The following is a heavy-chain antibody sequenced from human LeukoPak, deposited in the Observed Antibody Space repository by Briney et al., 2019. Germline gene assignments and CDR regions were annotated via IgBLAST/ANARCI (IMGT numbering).Heavy chain of an antibody. V-gene: IGHV3-9*01. CDR3: AKNHYYDSSGYYNGVYFDY. CDR2: ISWNSGSI. D-gene: IGHD3-22*01. Sequence: GGSLRLSCAASGFTFDDYAMHWVRQAPGKGLEWVSGISWNSGSIGYADSVKGRFTISRDNAKNSLYLQMNSQRAEDTALYYCAKNHYYDSSGYYNGVYFDYWGQGTLVTVSS. J-gene: IGHJ4*02. CDR1: GFTFDDYA.